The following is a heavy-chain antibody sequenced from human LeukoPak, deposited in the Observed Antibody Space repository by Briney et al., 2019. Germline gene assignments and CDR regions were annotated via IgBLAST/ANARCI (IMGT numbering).Heavy chain of an antibody. CDR3: AKSLRITIFGVVALFDY. J-gene: IGHJ4*02. V-gene: IGHV3-23*01. CDR2: ISGSGGST. Sequence: GGSLGLSCAASGFTFSSYAMSWVRQAPGKGLEWVSAISGSGGSTYYADSVKGRFTISRDNSKNTLYLQMNSLRAEDTAVYYCAKSLRITIFGVVALFDYWGREPWSPSPQ. D-gene: IGHD3-3*01. CDR1: GFTFSSYA.